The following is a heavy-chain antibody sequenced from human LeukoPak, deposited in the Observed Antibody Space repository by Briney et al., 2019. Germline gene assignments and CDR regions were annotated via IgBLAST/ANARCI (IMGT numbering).Heavy chain of an antibody. Sequence: LRLSCAASGFTFDDYAMHWVRQPPGKGLEWIGYIFYSGDTNYNPSLKSRVTISVDTSKNQFSLNLNSVTAADTAVYYCVRHRPGGGQAYWGQGTLVIVSS. CDR1: GFTFDDYA. V-gene: IGHV4-59*08. CDR3: VRHRPGGGQAY. D-gene: IGHD1-14*01. CDR2: IFYSGDT. J-gene: IGHJ4*02.